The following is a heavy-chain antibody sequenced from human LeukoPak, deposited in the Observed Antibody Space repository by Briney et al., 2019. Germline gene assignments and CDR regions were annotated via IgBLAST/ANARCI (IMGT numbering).Heavy chain of an antibody. V-gene: IGHV1-2*02. CDR2: INPNSGGT. Sequence: GASVKVSCKASGGTFSSYAISWVRQAPGQGLEWMGWINPNSGGTNYAQKFQGRVTMTRDTSISTAYMELSRLRSDDTAVYYCARDQGYPYYYYGMDVWGQGTTVTVSS. J-gene: IGHJ6*02. CDR1: GGTFSSYA. D-gene: IGHD2-15*01. CDR3: ARDQGYPYYYYGMDV.